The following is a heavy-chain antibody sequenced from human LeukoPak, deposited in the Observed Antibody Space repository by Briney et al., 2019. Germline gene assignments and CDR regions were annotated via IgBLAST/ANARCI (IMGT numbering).Heavy chain of an antibody. CDR3: CRSSKMATIDFEY. CDR2: ISSRGSTI. Sequence: GGSLRLSCAAPGFTFSSYEMNWVRQAPGKGVEWVSYISSRGSTIYYADSVKGRLTSSRDNAKNSMYLQMNGVRAEDTAVYYCCRSSKMATIDFEYWGQGTLVTVSS. D-gene: IGHD5-24*01. V-gene: IGHV3-48*03. J-gene: IGHJ4*02. CDR1: GFTFSSYE.